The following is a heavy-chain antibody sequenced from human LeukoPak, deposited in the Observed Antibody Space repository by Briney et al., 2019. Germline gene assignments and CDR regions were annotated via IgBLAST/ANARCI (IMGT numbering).Heavy chain of an antibody. CDR2: MDPKSGET. J-gene: IGHJ4*01. Sequence: ASVKVSCRASGYTFTDYYIHWVRQAPGQGLEWMGWMDPKSGETNHAQRFQGRVIMTRDTSITTAYMELSRLRSDDTAVYYCALEVYYSDNSAFDYWGQGTLVTVSS. CDR1: GYTFTDYY. D-gene: IGHD4-11*01. V-gene: IGHV1-2*02. CDR3: ALEVYYSDNSAFDY.